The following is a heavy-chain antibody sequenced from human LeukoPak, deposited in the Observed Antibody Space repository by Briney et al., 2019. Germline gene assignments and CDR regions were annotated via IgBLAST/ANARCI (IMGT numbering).Heavy chain of an antibody. J-gene: IGHJ4*02. Sequence: GASVKVSCKASGYTFTSYGISWVRQAPGQGLEWMGWISAYNGNTNYAQKLQGRVTMTTDTSTSTAYMELRSLRSDDTAVYYCARDTDIVVAVAAQGLDYWGQGTLVTVSS. CDR2: ISAYNGNT. CDR1: GYTFTSYG. D-gene: IGHD2-15*01. V-gene: IGHV1-18*01. CDR3: ARDTDIVVAVAAQGLDY.